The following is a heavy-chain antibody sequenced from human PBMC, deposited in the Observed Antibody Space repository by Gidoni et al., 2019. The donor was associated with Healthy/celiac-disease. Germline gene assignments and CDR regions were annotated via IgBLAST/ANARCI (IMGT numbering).Heavy chain of an antibody. Sequence: PGGSLRLSCAASGFTFSRYAMSWVRQAPGKGREWVSAISGSGGSTYYADSVKGRFTISRYNSKNTLYLQMNSLRAEDTAVYYCAKSGRSMVVYNWFDPWGQGTLVTVSS. J-gene: IGHJ5*02. V-gene: IGHV3-23*01. CDR1: GFTFSRYA. D-gene: IGHD2-15*01. CDR3: AKSGRSMVVYNWFDP. CDR2: ISGSGGST.